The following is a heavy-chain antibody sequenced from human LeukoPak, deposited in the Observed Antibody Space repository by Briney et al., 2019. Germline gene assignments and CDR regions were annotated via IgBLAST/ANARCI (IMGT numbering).Heavy chain of an antibody. CDR1: GYTFTSYA. CDR3: ARDVLRFLEWLSKDYYYYGMDV. CDR2: INAGNGNT. Sequence: ASVKVSCKASGYTFTSYAMHWVRQAPGQRLEWMGWINAGNGNTKYSQKFQGRVTITRDTSASTAYMELSSLRSEDTAVYYCARDVLRFLEWLSKDYYYYGMDVWGQGTTVTVSS. J-gene: IGHJ6*02. V-gene: IGHV1-3*01. D-gene: IGHD3-3*01.